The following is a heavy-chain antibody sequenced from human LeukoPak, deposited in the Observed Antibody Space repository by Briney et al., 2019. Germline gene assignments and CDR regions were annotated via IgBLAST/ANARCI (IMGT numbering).Heavy chain of an antibody. CDR3: ARGCPNALDYYYLDY. CDR1: GGSFSGYY. D-gene: IGHD4/OR15-4a*01. J-gene: IGHJ4*02. CDR2: VNYSGST. Sequence: SETLSLTCAVYGGSFSGYYWSWIRQPPGKGLEWIGEVNYSGSTSYNPSLKSRVTVSVDTSKNQISLKLSSVTAADTAMYYCARGCPNALDYYYLDYWGQGNLVTVSS. V-gene: IGHV4-34*01.